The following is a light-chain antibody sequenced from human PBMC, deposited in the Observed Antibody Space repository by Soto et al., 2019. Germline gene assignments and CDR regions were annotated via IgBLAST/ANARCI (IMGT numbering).Light chain of an antibody. Sequence: QSVLTQPPSASGTPGQRVTLSCSGSSSNIGSNTVNWYQQLPGTAPKLLIYNNNQRPSGVPDRFSGSKSGTSASLAISGLQSEDEADDYCAAWDDSLNGLVFGTGTKLTVL. J-gene: IGLJ1*01. CDR3: AAWDDSLNGLV. CDR1: SSNIGSNT. CDR2: NNN. V-gene: IGLV1-44*01.